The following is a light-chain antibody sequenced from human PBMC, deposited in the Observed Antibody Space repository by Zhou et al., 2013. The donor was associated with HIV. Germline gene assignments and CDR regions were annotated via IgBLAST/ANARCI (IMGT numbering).Light chain of an antibody. J-gene: IGKJ5*01. CDR1: QSINSY. Sequence: DIQMTQSPSSLSASIGDRVTITCRASQSINSYLNWYQHKPGKAPKLLIYGSSNLQSGVPSRFSGSGSGTEFTLSINSLQPEDFATYYCQQSHSSPPTFGQGTTTGN. CDR2: GSS. CDR3: QQSHSSPPT. V-gene: IGKV1-39*01.